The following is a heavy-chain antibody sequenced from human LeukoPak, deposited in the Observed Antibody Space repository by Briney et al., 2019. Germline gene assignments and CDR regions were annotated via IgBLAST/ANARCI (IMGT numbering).Heavy chain of an antibody. V-gene: IGHV4-59*01. CDR3: ARDSGSAPTFDY. Sequence: SETLSLTCTVSGGSISNSFWIWLRQPPGKGLEWIAYIYYTGNTKYNPSLKSRVTISVDTSKNQFSLRLSSVTAADTAVYYCARDSGSAPTFDYWGQGTLVTVSS. CDR2: IYYTGNT. CDR1: GGSISNSF. D-gene: IGHD1-26*01. J-gene: IGHJ4*02.